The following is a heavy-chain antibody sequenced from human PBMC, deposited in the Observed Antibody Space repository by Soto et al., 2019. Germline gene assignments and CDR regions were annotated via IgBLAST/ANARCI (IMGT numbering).Heavy chain of an antibody. D-gene: IGHD2-15*01. V-gene: IGHV1-69*06. CDR2: IIPIFGTA. CDR1: GGTISSYA. Sequence: SVKGACKASGGTISSYAVSWVRQAPGQGLEWMGGIIPIFGTANYAQKFQGRVTITADKSTSTAYMELSSLRSEDTAVYYCAGGRVVVVAATSPGYYYGMDVWGQGTTVTVSS. CDR3: AGGRVVVVAATSPGYYYGMDV. J-gene: IGHJ6*02.